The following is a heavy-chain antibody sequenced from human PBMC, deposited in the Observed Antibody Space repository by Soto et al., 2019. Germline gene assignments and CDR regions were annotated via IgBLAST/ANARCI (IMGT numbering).Heavy chain of an antibody. Sequence: ASVKVSCKASGYTFTSYGISWVRQAPGQGLEWMGWISAYNGNTNYAQKLQGRVTMTTDTSTSTAHMELRSLGSDDTAVYYCARDDCSSTSCYEVWFDPRGQGTLVTV. CDR1: GYTFTSYG. V-gene: IGHV1-18*01. J-gene: IGHJ5*02. CDR3: ARDDCSSTSCYEVWFDP. CDR2: ISAYNGNT. D-gene: IGHD2-2*01.